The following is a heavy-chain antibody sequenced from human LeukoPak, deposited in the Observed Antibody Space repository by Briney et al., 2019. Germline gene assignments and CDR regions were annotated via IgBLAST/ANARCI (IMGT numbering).Heavy chain of an antibody. Sequence: PGGSLRLSCAASGFILSRHWMSWVRQAPGQGLEWVANIKQDASEKYYVDSVKGRFTIPRDNAKNSLYLQMNSLRAEDTAVYYCAREARPENYYDSSGSLEDWGQGTLVTVSS. CDR2: IKQDASEK. CDR3: AREARPENYYDSSGSLED. J-gene: IGHJ4*02. D-gene: IGHD3-22*01. CDR1: GFILSRHW. V-gene: IGHV3-7*05.